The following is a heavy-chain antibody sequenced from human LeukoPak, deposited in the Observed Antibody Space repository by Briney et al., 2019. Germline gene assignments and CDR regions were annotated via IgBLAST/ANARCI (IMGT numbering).Heavy chain of an antibody. D-gene: IGHD3-10*01. Sequence: SVKVSCKASGGTLSSYAISWVRQAPGQGLEWMGGIIPIFGTANYAQKFQGRVTITADKSTSTAYMDLSSLRSEDTAVYYCARWGYYGSGSYYRGDAFDIWGQGTMVTVSS. J-gene: IGHJ3*02. CDR3: ARWGYYGSGSYYRGDAFDI. CDR2: IIPIFGTA. V-gene: IGHV1-69*06. CDR1: GGTLSSYA.